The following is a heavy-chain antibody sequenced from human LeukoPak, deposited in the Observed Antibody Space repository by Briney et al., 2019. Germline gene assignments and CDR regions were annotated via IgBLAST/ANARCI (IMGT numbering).Heavy chain of an antibody. V-gene: IGHV3-48*04. CDR1: GFTFSSYS. J-gene: IGHJ4*02. CDR2: ISWNSGSI. D-gene: IGHD6-19*01. Sequence: GGSLRLSCAASGFTFSSYSMNWVRQAPGKGLEWVSGISWNSGSIGYADSVKGRFTISRDNAKNSLYLQMSSLRAEDTAVYYCVKDLKYSSGWYWGQPDFDYWGQGTLVTVSS. CDR3: VKDLKYSSGWYWGQPDFDY.